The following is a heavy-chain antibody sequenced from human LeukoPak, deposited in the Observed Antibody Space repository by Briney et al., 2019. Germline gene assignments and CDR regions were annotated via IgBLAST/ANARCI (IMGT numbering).Heavy chain of an antibody. CDR2: ISYDGSNK. V-gene: IGHV3-30*18. CDR3: AKALTTVTTPLPYYYYYGMDV. Sequence: GGSLRLSCAASGFTFSSYGMHWVRQAPGKGLEWAAVISYDGSNKYYADSVKGRFTISRDNSKNTLYLQMNSLRAEDTAVYYCAKALTTVTTPLPYYYYYGMDVWGQGTTVTVSS. J-gene: IGHJ6*02. D-gene: IGHD4-17*01. CDR1: GFTFSSYG.